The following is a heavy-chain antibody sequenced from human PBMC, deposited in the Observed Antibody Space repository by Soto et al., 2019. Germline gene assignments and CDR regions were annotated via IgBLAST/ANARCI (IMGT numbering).Heavy chain of an antibody. D-gene: IGHD1-26*01. CDR1: GITLSDNY. V-gene: IGHV3-11*01. J-gene: IGHJ4*02. CDR3: ASGKWALDY. Sequence: QVHLVASGGGLVKPGGSLRLSCVASGITLSDNYMTWIRQAPGKGLEWLSYISNSDYTTYYADSVKGRFTISRDNAKNSLYLQLNGLRVEDTAVYYSASGKWALDYWGQGILVTVSS. CDR2: ISNSDYTT.